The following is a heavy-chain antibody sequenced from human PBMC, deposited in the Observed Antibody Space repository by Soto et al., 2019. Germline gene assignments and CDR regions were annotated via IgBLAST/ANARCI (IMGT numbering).Heavy chain of an antibody. J-gene: IGHJ6*01. CDR2: LYYSGST. D-gene: IGHD5-12*01. Sequence: PSETLCLTCTVSGGSISSSGYYWSWLRQHPGKGLEWIGYLYYSGSTYYNPSLKSRVIISVDTSKNQFSLKLSSVTAADTAVYYCARDVVATRGSYYYDPMDVWGQGTTVT. V-gene: IGHV4-31*03. CDR3: ARDVVATRGSYYYDPMDV. CDR1: GGSISSSGYY.